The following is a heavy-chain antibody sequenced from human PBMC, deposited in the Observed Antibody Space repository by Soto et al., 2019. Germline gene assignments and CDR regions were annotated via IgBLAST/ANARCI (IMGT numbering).Heavy chain of an antibody. V-gene: IGHV1-69*13. CDR3: ARGVRDFDWLKRFYYVDY. Sequence: GASVKVSCKASGGTFSSYAISWVRQAPGQGLEWMGGIIPIFGTANYAQKFQGRVTITADESTSTAYMELSSLRSEDTAVYYCARGVRDFDWLKRFYYVDYWGQGTLVTVSS. CDR1: GGTFSSYA. J-gene: IGHJ4*02. CDR2: IIPIFGTA. D-gene: IGHD3-9*01.